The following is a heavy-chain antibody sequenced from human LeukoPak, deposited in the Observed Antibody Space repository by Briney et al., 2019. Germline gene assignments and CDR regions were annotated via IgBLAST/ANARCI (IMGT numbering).Heavy chain of an antibody. D-gene: IGHD1-14*01. V-gene: IGHV3-15*01. J-gene: IGHJ4*02. CDR3: ARGTRDGPSHFDY. CDR1: GFTFSNAW. Sequence: PGGSLRLSCAASGFTFSNAWMSWVRQAPGKGLEWVGRIKSKTDGGTTDYAAPVKGRFTISRDDSKNTLYLQMNSLKTEDTAVYYCARGTRDGPSHFDYWGQGTLVTVSS. CDR2: IKSKTDGGTT.